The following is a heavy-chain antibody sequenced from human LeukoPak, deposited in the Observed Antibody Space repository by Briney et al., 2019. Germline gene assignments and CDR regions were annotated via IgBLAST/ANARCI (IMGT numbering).Heavy chain of an antibody. CDR2: IKQDGSEK. J-gene: IGHJ4*02. CDR3: AVSGGMGAY. D-gene: IGHD2-15*01. CDR1: GFTFSSDW. V-gene: IGHV3-7*03. Sequence: QPGGSLRPSCAASGFTFSSDWMCWVCHAPRPGKGRVANIKQDGSEKSYVDSVKRRFTISRDNAKISLSLQMNSLRAEDMVVDDCAVSGGMGAYWGEGALVSVSS.